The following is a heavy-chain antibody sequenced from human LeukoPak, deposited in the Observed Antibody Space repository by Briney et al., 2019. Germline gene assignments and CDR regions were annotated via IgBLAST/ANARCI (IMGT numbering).Heavy chain of an antibody. CDR3: ARQVRDSSPGLYFDY. D-gene: IGHD3-22*01. CDR2: IYYSGSI. V-gene: IGHV4-39*01. J-gene: IGHJ4*02. CDR1: GGSISSSSYY. Sequence: SETLSLTCTVSGGSISSSSYYWGWIRQPPGKGLEWIGSIYYSGSIYYNPSLKSRVTISVDTSKNQFSLKLSSVTAADTAVYYCARQVRDSSPGLYFDYWGQGTLVTVSS.